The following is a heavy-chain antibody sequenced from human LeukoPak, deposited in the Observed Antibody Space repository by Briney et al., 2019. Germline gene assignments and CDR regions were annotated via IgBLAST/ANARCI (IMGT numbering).Heavy chain of an antibody. CDR1: GGSFSGYY. D-gene: IGHD3-22*01. CDR3: ARGIEAHYYDSSGYTMDDAFDI. V-gene: IGHV4-34*01. Sequence: SETLSLTCAVYGGSFSGYYWSWIRQPPGKGLEWIGEINHSGSTNYNPSLKSRVTISVDTSKNQFSLKLSSVTAADTAVYYRARGIEAHYYDSSGYTMDDAFDIWGQGTMVTVSS. J-gene: IGHJ3*02. CDR2: INHSGST.